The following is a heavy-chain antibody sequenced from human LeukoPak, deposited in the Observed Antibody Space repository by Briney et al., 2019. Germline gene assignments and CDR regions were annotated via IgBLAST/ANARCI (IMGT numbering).Heavy chain of an antibody. Sequence: PGGSLRLSCVASGYIFNNYAVSWVRQAPGKGLEWVSAISGSGSTYYADSVKGRFTISRDNYKNTGYLQMNSLRAEDTAVYYCVKGGQYCSPTTCYYDWGQGTLVTVSS. CDR1: GYIFNNYA. CDR3: VKGGQYCSPTTCYYD. D-gene: IGHD2-2*01. V-gene: IGHV3-23*01. J-gene: IGHJ4*02. CDR2: ISGSGST.